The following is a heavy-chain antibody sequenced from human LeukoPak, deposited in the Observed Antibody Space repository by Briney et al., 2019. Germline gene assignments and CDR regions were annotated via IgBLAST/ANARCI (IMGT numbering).Heavy chain of an antibody. CDR3: AKERDYRVSTSCDY. CDR2: ISYDGKVT. J-gene: IGHJ4*02. V-gene: IGHV3-30*18. CDR1: GFTFSNFG. Sequence: TGGSLRLPCAASGFTFSNFGMHWVRQAPGKGLEWMAVISYDGKVTYYADSVKGRFTISRDNSKNTLYLQMTSLRGEDTALYYCAKERDYRVSTSCDYWGQGTQVTVSS. D-gene: IGHD3-10*01.